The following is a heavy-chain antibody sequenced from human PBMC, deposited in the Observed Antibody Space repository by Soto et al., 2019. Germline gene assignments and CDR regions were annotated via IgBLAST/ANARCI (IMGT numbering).Heavy chain of an antibody. Sequence: PSETLSLTCTVSGGSISRGGYYWTWFRQHPGKGLEWIGYIYYSGSTYYNPSLKSRVTISVDTSKNQFSLKLSSVTAADTAVYYCTRGLLSGSSYSGGWYYFDASGQGTMVTVSS. D-gene: IGHD1-26*01. CDR2: IYYSGST. V-gene: IGHV4-31*03. J-gene: IGHJ4*02. CDR1: GGSISRGGYY. CDR3: TRGLLSGSSYSGGWYYFDA.